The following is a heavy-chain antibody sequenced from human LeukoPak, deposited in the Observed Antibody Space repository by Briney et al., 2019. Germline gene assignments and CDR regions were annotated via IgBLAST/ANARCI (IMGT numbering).Heavy chain of an antibody. D-gene: IGHD2-2*02. V-gene: IGHV1-46*01. CDR1: GYTVTSYY. Sequence: ASVKVSCKASGYTVTSYYMHWVRQAAGQGLEWMGVINPSGGSTSYAQKFQGRVTMIRDMSTSTLYLELSRLRSEDTAVYYCARGREPDHWSIVVVPAAINGAFDIWGQGPMVTVSS. CDR2: INPSGGST. J-gene: IGHJ3*02. CDR3: ARGREPDHWSIVVVPAAINGAFDI.